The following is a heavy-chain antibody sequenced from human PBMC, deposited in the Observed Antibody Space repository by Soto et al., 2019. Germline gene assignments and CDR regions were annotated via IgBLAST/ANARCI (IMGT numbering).Heavy chain of an antibody. CDR3: AKGSGNSRPHGFEP. Sequence: EVQLLESGGGLVQPGGSLRLSCAASGFTFSSYALSWVRQAPGKGLEWVSGISGSGDSTYYTDSVKGRFTISRDNSKEPLYLKMDTQGAEDTAIYYCAKGSGNSRPHGFEPWGQGTLVTVSS. J-gene: IGHJ5*02. CDR1: GFTFSSYA. V-gene: IGHV3-23*01. CDR2: ISGSGDST. D-gene: IGHD1-26*01.